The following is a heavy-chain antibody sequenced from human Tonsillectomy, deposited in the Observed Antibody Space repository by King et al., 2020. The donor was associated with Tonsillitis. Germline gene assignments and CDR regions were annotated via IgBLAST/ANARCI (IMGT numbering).Heavy chain of an antibody. J-gene: IGHJ4*02. CDR1: GFTFSNYA. CDR2: LSGSGGST. D-gene: IGHD5-12*01. Sequence: VQLVESGGGLVQPGGSLRLSCAASGFTFSNYAMTWVRQAPGKGLEWVSVLSGSGGSTYYADSVKGRFTISRDNSKNTLYLQMNSLRAEDTAVYYCAKGVDIVATGLGWFDYWGQGTLVTVSS. CDR3: AKGVDIVATGLGWFDY. V-gene: IGHV3-23*04.